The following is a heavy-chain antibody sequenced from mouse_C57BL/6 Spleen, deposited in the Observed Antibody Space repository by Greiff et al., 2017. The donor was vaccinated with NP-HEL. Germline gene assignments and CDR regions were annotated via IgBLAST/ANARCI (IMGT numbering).Heavy chain of an antibody. CDR3: ARSNYSKDWYFDV. Sequence: QVQLQQSGAELVRPGTSVKVSCKASGYAFTNYLIEWVKQRPGQGLEWIGVINPGSGGTNYNEKFKGKATLTADKSSSTAYMQLSSLTSEDSAVYFCARSNYSKDWYFDVWGTGTTVTVSS. D-gene: IGHD2-5*01. J-gene: IGHJ1*03. CDR2: INPGSGGT. V-gene: IGHV1-54*01. CDR1: GYAFTNYL.